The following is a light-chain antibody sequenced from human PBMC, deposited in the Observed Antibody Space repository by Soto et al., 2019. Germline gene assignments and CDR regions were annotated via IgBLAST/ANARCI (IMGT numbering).Light chain of an antibody. Sequence: EIVLTQSPGTLSVSPGERATLSCRASQSVSSNLAWYQQKPGQAPRLLIYGASTRATGIPARFSGSGSGTELTLAISSLQSEDFAVYYCQQYYDWPITFGQGTRLEIK. CDR3: QQYYDWPIT. CDR2: GAS. J-gene: IGKJ5*01. V-gene: IGKV3-15*01. CDR1: QSVSSN.